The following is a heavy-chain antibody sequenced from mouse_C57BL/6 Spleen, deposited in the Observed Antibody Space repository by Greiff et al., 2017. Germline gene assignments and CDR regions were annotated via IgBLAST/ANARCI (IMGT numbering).Heavy chain of an antibody. CDR2: IHPNSGST. Sequence: QVQLQQPGAELVKPGASVKLSCKASGYTFTSYWMHWVKQRPGQGLEWIGMIHPNSGSTNYNEKFKSKATLTVDKSSSTTYMQLSSLTSEDSAVYYCARAMVTAYSDNWGQGTTLTVSS. CDR1: GYTFTSYW. CDR3: ARAMVTAYSDN. V-gene: IGHV1-64*01. D-gene: IGHD2-2*01. J-gene: IGHJ2*01.